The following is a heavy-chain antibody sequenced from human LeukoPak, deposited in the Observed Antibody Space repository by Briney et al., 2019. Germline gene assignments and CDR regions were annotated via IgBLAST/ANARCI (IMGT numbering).Heavy chain of an antibody. J-gene: IGHJ4*02. Sequence: SVKVSCKASGGTFSSYAISWVRQAPGQGLEWMGGVIPIFGTANYAQKFQGRVTITADESTSTAYMELSSLRSEDTAVYYCARDGPYNYYDSSGYYSSLDYWGQGTLVTVPS. CDR2: VIPIFGTA. CDR1: GGTFSSYA. V-gene: IGHV1-69*01. CDR3: ARDGPYNYYDSSGYYSSLDY. D-gene: IGHD3-22*01.